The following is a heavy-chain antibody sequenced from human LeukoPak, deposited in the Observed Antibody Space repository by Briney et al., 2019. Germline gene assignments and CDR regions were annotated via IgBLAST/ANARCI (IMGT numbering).Heavy chain of an antibody. CDR2: IYYSGST. Sequence: SETLSLTCTVSGGSISSYYWSWIRQPPGKGLEWIGYIYYSGSTNYNPSLKSRVTISVDTSKNQFSLKLSSVTAADTAVYYCARGYDCSGYLYGYWGQGTLVTVSS. CDR1: GGSISSYY. D-gene: IGHD3-22*01. J-gene: IGHJ4*02. CDR3: ARGYDCSGYLYGY. V-gene: IGHV4-59*01.